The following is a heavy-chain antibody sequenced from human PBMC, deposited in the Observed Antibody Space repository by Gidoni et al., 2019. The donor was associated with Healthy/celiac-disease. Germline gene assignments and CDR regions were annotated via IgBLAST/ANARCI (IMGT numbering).Heavy chain of an antibody. CDR1: GYTFTSPY. D-gene: IGHD6-13*01. CDR2: TNPSGGST. Sequence: QVQLVQSGAEVKKPGASVKVSCKASGYTFTSPYMHWVRQAPGQGLEWMGITNPSGGSTSYAQKCQGRVTMTRDTSTSTVDMELSSLRSEDTAVYYCARVEFIGHTGYSSSWYGYWGQGTLVTVSS. J-gene: IGHJ4*02. CDR3: ARVEFIGHTGYSSSWYGY. V-gene: IGHV1-46*03.